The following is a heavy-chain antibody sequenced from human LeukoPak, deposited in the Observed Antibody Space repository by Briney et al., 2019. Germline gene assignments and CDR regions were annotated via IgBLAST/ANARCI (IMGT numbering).Heavy chain of an antibody. J-gene: IGHJ2*01. CDR1: GGSISSYY. V-gene: IGHV4-4*07. Sequence: PSETLSLTCTVSGGSISSYYWSWIRQPAGKGLEWIGRIYTSGSTNYNPSLKSRVTMSVDTSKNQFSLKLSSVTAADTAVYYCARGWDGGNPSRYWFFDLWGRGTPVTVSS. CDR3: ARGWDGGNPSRYWFFDL. D-gene: IGHD4-23*01. CDR2: IYTSGST.